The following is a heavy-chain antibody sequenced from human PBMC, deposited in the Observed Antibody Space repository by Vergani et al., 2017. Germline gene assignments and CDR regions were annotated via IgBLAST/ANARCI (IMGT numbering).Heavy chain of an antibody. J-gene: IGHJ2*01. CDR3: ARGRGDNWYFDL. D-gene: IGHD3-10*01. CDR2: IYDSGDT. CDR1: GDSMNTYY. V-gene: IGHV4-59*08. Sequence: QVQLQESGPGLVKPSETLSLTCSVSGDSMNTYYWTWIRQPPGKGLEWIGYIYDSGDTKYNPSLKSRVTMSLDTSKNQFSLNLTSVTAADTAVYYCARGRGDNWYFDLWGRGTLVTVS.